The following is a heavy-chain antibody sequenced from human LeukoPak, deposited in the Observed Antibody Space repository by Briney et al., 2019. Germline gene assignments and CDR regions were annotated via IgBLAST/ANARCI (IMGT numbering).Heavy chain of an antibody. Sequence: SETLSLTCTVSGGSISSYYWSWIRQPPGKGLEWIGYIYYSGSTKYNPSLESRATMSVDTSKNQFSLKLSSVTAADTAVYFCARTGYDSSGYAPDYWGQGTLVTVSP. CDR1: GGSISSYY. J-gene: IGHJ4*02. V-gene: IGHV4-59*08. CDR2: IYYSGST. CDR3: ARTGYDSSGYAPDY. D-gene: IGHD3-22*01.